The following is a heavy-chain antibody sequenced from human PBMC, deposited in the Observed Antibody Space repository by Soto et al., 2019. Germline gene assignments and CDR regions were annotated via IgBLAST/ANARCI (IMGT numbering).Heavy chain of an antibody. Sequence: EVQLLESGGGLVQPGGSLRLSCAASGFTFSTYAMAWVRQAPGKGLEWVSSICRSSGSTFYAASVKGRFTISRDNSENTLSLQMNSLRGEDTAVYYCAKQPLKVPLRFDYWGQGTLVTVSS. J-gene: IGHJ4*02. V-gene: IGHV3-23*01. CDR1: GFTFSTYA. CDR3: AKQPLKVPLRFDY. CDR2: ICRSSGST. D-gene: IGHD6-25*01.